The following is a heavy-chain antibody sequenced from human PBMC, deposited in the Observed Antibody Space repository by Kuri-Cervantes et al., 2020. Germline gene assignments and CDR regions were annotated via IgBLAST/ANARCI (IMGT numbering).Heavy chain of an antibody. CDR3: ARGVTVGGKVYFDY. J-gene: IGHJ4*02. CDR2: ISYNGST. Sequence: SQTLSLTCVVSGASVSSGSSLYYWSWIRQPPGKGLEWIGYISYNGSTNYNPSLKGRVSISVDTSKNQFSLKLISVTAADTAVYYCARGVTVGGKVYFDYWGQGTLVTVSS. D-gene: IGHD6-19*01. V-gene: IGHV4-61*01. CDR1: GASVSSGSSLYY.